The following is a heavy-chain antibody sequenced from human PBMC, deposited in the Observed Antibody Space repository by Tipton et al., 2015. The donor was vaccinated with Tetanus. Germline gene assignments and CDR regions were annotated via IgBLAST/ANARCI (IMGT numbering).Heavy chain of an antibody. CDR1: GHNSRSYW. D-gene: IGHD3-10*01. J-gene: IGHJ5*02. V-gene: IGHV5-51*01. CDR2: VYPGDSDA. Sequence: QSGAEVKKPGESLKMSCEISGHNSRSYWISWVRQMPGKGLEWMGIVYPGDSDATYNPSFQGQVTISLDKSIGTAYLQWSSLKASDTAIYFCARLPKHYSASGTTWGQGTQVTVSS. CDR3: ARLPKHYSASGTT.